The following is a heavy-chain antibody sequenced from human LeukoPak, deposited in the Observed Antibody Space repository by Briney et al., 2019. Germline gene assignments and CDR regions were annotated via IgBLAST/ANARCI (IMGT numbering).Heavy chain of an antibody. V-gene: IGHV3-23*01. CDR1: GFTFNNFA. J-gene: IGHJ4*02. CDR2: IDYSGSTT. D-gene: IGHD3-22*01. CDR3: AKGSSAYYYEV. Sequence: PGGSLRLSCAASGFTFNNFAMSWVRQAPGKGLEWVSSIDYSGSTTYYAGSVKGRFTISRDSSRDTLYLQMNSLRAEDTAIYYCAKGSSAYYYEVWGQGTLVTVSP.